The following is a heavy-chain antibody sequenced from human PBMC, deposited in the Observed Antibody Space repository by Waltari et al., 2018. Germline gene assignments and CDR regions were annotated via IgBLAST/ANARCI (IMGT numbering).Heavy chain of an antibody. CDR2: ISSNGAYR. V-gene: IGHV3-21*01. CDR1: GFTFSTYT. J-gene: IGHJ5*01. D-gene: IGHD6-6*01. CDR3: AREGGRGSSSSDWFDS. Sequence: DVQLVESGGGLVTPGGSLRLSCAASGFTFSTYTMNWVRQAPGKVLEWFSSISSNGAYRYYEDSLGGRLTISRDNAKNSLSLQVNGLRADDTAVYYCAREGGRGSSSSDWFDSWGQGTLVTVSS.